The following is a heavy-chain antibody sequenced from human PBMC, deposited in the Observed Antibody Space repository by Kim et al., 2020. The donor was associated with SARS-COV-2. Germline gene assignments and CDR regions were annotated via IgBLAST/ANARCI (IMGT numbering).Heavy chain of an antibody. CDR3: ARNLVSTTKPYGMDV. CDR2: ISSTSAYI. D-gene: IGHD2-2*02. V-gene: IGHV3-21*01. Sequence: GGSLRLSCAASGFTFSTYSMNWVRQAPGKGLEWVSSISSTSAYIYYADSVKGRFTISRDNAKDSLYLQMNSLRAEDTAVYYCARNLVSTTKPYGMDVWGQGPTVTVS. J-gene: IGHJ6*02. CDR1: GFTFSTYS.